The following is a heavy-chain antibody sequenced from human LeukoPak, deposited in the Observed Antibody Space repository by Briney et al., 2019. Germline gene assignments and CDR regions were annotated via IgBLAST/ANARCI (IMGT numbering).Heavy chain of an antibody. CDR2: INPSGGST. J-gene: IGHJ6*02. CDR1: GYTFTSYG. CDR3: ARDKGYYYGMDV. V-gene: IGHV1-46*01. Sequence: ASVKVSCKASGYTFTSYGISWVRQAPGQGLEWMGIINPSGGSTSYAQKFQGRVTMTRDTSISTAYMELSRLRSDDTAVYYCARDKGYYYGMDVWGQGTTVTVSS.